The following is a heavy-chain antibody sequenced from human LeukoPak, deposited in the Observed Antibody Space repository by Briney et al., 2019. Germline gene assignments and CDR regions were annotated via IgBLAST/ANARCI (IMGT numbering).Heavy chain of an antibody. D-gene: IGHD2-2*02. CDR1: RFSFSAYP. CDR3: ARSSTNCYTCYFDF. Sequence: GGSLRLSCAASRFSFSAYPMGWVRRAPGRGLEWVSGISAGGDLTFHADPVKGRFTISRDNSKNTLYLQMNSLRADDTAVYYCARSSTNCYTCYFDFWGQGTLVTVSS. CDR2: ISAGGDLT. V-gene: IGHV3-23*01. J-gene: IGHJ4*02.